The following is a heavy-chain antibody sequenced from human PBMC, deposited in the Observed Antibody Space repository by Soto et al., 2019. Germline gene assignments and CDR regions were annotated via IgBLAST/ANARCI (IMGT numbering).Heavy chain of an antibody. D-gene: IGHD4-17*01. CDR1: GVTFSSYA. V-gene: IGHV3-23*01. J-gene: IGHJ6*02. Sequence: EVQLLESGGGLVQPGGSLRLSCAASGVTFSSYAMSWVRQAPGKGLEWVSAISGSGGSTYYADSVKGRFTISRDNSKNTLYLQMNSLRAEDTAVYYCAKDHYGGNSPLGMDVWGQGTTVTVSS. CDR3: AKDHYGGNSPLGMDV. CDR2: ISGSGGST.